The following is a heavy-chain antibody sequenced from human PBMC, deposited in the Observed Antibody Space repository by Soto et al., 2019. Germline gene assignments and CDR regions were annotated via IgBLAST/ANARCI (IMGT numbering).Heavy chain of an antibody. CDR3: ARANYDLLTGYPGYFYGMVV. J-gene: IGHJ6*02. CDR2: IFHSGRS. Sequence: QVQLQESGPGLVEPSQTLSLTCTVSGASITSGAFYWSWIRQPPGKGLEWIGYIFHSGRSYYNPSLERRTCISVDTSQKQFSLKLSSVTAADTAMYSCARANYDLLTGYPGYFYGMVVWGLGTTVTVSS. V-gene: IGHV4-30-4*01. D-gene: IGHD3-9*01. CDR1: GASITSGAFY.